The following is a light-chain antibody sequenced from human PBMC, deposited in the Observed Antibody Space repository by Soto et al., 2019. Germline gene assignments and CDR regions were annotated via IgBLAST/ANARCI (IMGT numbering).Light chain of an antibody. V-gene: IGKV3-20*01. Sequence: EIVLTQSPGTLSLSPGERATLSCRASQSVSSSYLAWYQQRPGQAPRLLIYGASSRATGIPDRFSGSGSGTDFTLTINRLEPEDFAVYYCQQYGSSPWKFGQGTKVDI. CDR3: QQYGSSPWK. CDR2: GAS. J-gene: IGKJ1*01. CDR1: QSVSSSY.